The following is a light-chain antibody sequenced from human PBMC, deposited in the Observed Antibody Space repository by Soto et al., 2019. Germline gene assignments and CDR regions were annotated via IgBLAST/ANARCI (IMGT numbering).Light chain of an antibody. Sequence: AIQMTQSTSSLSASVIGIVTITCRASQDIRNDLAWYQQKPGKAPNLLIFAAVNLQSGVPSRFSGSGSGTDFTLTISSLQPEDFATYSCQQSYNSPQTFGRGTKVDI. V-gene: IGKV1-6*01. CDR1: QDIRND. CDR2: AAV. J-gene: IGKJ1*01. CDR3: QQSYNSPQT.